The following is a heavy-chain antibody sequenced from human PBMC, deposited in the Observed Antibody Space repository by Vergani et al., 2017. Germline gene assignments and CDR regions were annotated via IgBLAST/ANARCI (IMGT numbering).Heavy chain of an antibody. J-gene: IGHJ4*02. D-gene: IGHD3-22*01. CDR2: ISKDGTHD. CDR3: ARDGTDNFVVSSDYSHLLYS. Sequence: QVSLVESGGGVVQPGRSLLLTCSASGFGFKNFAMHWVRQAPGKGLEWVATISKDGTHDYYEPSVRGRFAVSRDNFKNTMYLQMDRLTTDDTAVYFCARDGTDNFVVSSDYSHLLYSWGQGILVTVSS. CDR1: GFGFKNFA. V-gene: IGHV3-30*03.